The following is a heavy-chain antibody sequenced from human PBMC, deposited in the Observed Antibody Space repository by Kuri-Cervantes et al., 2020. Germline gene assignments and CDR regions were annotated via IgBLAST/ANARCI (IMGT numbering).Heavy chain of an antibody. CDR3: AKDGADWELGYYYGMDV. V-gene: IGHV3-48*02. D-gene: IGHD1-26*01. J-gene: IGHJ6*02. Sequence: GESLKISCAASGFTFSSYSMNWVRQAPGKGLEWVSYISSSSSTIYYADSVKGRFTISRDNAKNSLYLQMNSLRDEDTAVYYCAKDGADWELGYYYGMDVWGQGTTVTVSS. CDR1: GFTFSSYS. CDR2: ISSSSSTI.